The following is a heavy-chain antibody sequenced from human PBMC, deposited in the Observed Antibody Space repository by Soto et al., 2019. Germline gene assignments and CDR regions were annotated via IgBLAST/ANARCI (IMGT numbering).Heavy chain of an antibody. CDR2: VKQDGSEK. J-gene: IGHJ6*03. V-gene: IGHV3-7*01. CDR3: AKEYRYAIRGRHYSYYMDV. Sequence: GGSLRLSCAASGFTFSSYWMSWVRQAPGKGLEWVANVKQDGSEKYYVDSVKGRFTISRDNAKNSLYLQMNSLRAEDTAVYYCAKEYRYAIRGRHYSYYMDVWYKGTTVTVSS. CDR1: GFTFSSYW. D-gene: IGHD2-8*01.